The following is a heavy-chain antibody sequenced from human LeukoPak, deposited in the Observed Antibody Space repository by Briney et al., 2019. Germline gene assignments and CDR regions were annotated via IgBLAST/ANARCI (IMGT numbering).Heavy chain of an antibody. V-gene: IGHV4-34*01. CDR1: GGSFSGYY. CDR3: ARRSWIQLWFDRLFDY. J-gene: IGHJ4*02. Sequence: PSETLSLTCAVYGGSFSGYYWSWIRHPPRKGLGRVGEINLSGSTNYNPSLKSRVTISVDTSKNQFYLKLSTVTAADTAVYYCARRSWIQLWFDRLFDYWGQGTLVTVSS. CDR2: INLSGST. D-gene: IGHD5-18*01.